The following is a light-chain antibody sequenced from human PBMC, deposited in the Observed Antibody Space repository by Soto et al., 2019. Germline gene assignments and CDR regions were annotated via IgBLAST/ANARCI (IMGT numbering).Light chain of an antibody. CDR1: QNIYSN. V-gene: IGKV3-20*01. CDR2: GAS. CDR3: RQYGSSPPKT. Sequence: IVMTQSPATLSVSPGERVTLSCRASQNIYSNIAWYQQKPGQAPRVLIYGASSRTTGIPDRFSGSGSGTDFTLTISRLEPEDLAVYYCRQYGSSPPKTFGQGTKVDIK. J-gene: IGKJ1*01.